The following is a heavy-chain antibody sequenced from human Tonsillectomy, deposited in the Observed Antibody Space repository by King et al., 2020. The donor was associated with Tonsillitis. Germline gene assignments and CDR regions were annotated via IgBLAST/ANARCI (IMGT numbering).Heavy chain of an antibody. CDR3: ARDGESTSWGTLFNWFDP. Sequence: VQLVESGGGLVQPGGSLRLSCAASGFTFSSYWMHWVRQAPGKGLVWVARIDSDGSTTRHADSVRGRFTISRDNAKNTLYLQMNSLRAEDTAVYYCARDGESTSWGTLFNWFDPWGQGTRVTVSS. CDR2: IDSDGSTT. J-gene: IGHJ5*02. CDR1: GFTFSSYW. D-gene: IGHD6-13*01. V-gene: IGHV3-74*01.